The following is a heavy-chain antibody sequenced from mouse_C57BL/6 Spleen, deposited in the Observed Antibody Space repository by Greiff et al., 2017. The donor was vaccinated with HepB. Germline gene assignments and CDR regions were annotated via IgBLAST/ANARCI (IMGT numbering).Heavy chain of an antibody. Sequence: VQLQQSGPELVKPGASVKISCKASGYAFSSSWMNWVKQRPGKGLEWIGRIYPGDGDTNYNGKFKGKATLTADKSSSTAYMQLSSLTSEDSAVYFCASTYYSKDYAMDYWGQGTSVTVSS. CDR1: GYAFSSSW. V-gene: IGHV1-82*01. CDR2: IYPGDGDT. CDR3: ASTYYSKDYAMDY. D-gene: IGHD2-5*01. J-gene: IGHJ4*01.